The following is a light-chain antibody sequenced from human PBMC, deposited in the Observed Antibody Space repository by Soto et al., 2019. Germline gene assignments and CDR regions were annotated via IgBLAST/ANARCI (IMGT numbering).Light chain of an antibody. V-gene: IGKV1-5*01. Sequence: DIQMTQSPSTLSASVGDRVTITCRASHNIRNWLAWYQQKPGKAPKLLIFDASSLQSGVPSRFTGSGSGTEFTLTISSLQPDDFATYYCQQYQAYPYTFGQGTKVEIK. J-gene: IGKJ2*01. CDR2: DAS. CDR1: HNIRNW. CDR3: QQYQAYPYT.